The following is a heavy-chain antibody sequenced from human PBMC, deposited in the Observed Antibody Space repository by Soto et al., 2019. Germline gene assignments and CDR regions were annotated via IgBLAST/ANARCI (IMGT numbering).Heavy chain of an antibody. V-gene: IGHV4-31*03. D-gene: IGHD7-27*01. J-gene: IGHJ4*02. Sequence: PSETLSLTCTVSGGSISSGGYYWSWIRQHPGKGLEWIGYIYYSGSTYYNPSLKSRVTISVDTSKNQFSLKLSSVTAADTAVYYCARALNWGSYYFDYWGQGTLVTVSS. CDR1: GGSISSGGYY. CDR3: ARALNWGSYYFDY. CDR2: IYYSGST.